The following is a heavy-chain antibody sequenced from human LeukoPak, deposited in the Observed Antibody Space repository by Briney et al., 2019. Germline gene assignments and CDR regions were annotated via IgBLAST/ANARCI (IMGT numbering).Heavy chain of an antibody. CDR2: IKQDGSEK. D-gene: IGHD3-22*01. CDR1: GFTFSSYW. CDR3: ARGRYYYDSSAGY. J-gene: IGHJ4*02. Sequence: GGSLRLSCAASGFTFSSYWMSWVRQAPGKGLEWVANIKQDGSEKYYVDSVKGRFTISRDNAKNSLCLQMNSLRAEDTAVYYCARGRYYYDSSAGYWGQGTLVTVSS. V-gene: IGHV3-7*01.